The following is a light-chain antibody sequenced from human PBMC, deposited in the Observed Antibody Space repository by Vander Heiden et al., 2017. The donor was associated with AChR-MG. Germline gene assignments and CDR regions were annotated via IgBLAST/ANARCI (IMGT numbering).Light chain of an antibody. V-gene: IGKV3D-20*01. CDR1: QSISSNY. Sequence: EIVLTQSPATLSLSPGERATLSCGASQSISSNYLAWFQQKPGLAPRLLIYDASTRATGIPDRFSGSGSGTDFTLIINRLEPEDFAVYYCQHYGSSPRRGTFGQGTKVEIK. CDR2: DAS. J-gene: IGKJ1*01. CDR3: QHYGSSPRRGT.